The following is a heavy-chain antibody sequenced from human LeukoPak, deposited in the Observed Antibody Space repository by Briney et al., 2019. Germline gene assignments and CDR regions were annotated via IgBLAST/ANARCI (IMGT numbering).Heavy chain of an antibody. CDR3: ARDAPYYYDSSGYSDY. V-gene: IGHV3-21*01. CDR1: GFTFSSYS. J-gene: IGHJ4*02. D-gene: IGHD3-22*01. CDR2: ISSSSSYI. Sequence: GGPLRLSCAASGFTFSSYSMNWVRKAPGKGLEWVSSISSSSSYIYYADSVKGRFTISGDNAKNSLYLQMNSLRAEDTAVYYCARDAPYYYDSSGYSDYWGQGTLVTVSS.